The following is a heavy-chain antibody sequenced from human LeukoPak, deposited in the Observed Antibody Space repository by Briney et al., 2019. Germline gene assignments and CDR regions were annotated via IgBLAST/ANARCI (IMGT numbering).Heavy chain of an antibody. V-gene: IGHV4-4*07. Sequence: SSETLSLTCTVSGGSINNYYWSWIPQPAGKGLKWIGRTYTRGSTNYNPSLKSRVTLSVDTSKNQFSLKLSSVTAADTAVYYCARGRYCSADICSGGDAFDIWGQGTMVSVSS. D-gene: IGHD2-15*01. CDR1: GGSINNYY. CDR2: TYTRGST. CDR3: ARGRYCSADICSGGDAFDI. J-gene: IGHJ3*02.